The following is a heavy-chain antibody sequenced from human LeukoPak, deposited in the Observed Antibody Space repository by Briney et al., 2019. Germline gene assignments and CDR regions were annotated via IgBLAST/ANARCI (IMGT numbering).Heavy chain of an antibody. CDR3: ARVRSYSDAYYDFDP. J-gene: IGHJ5*02. V-gene: IGHV3-21*01. D-gene: IGHD1-26*01. CDR1: GFTFISHS. Sequence: GGSLRLSCAASGFTFISHSMNWVRQAPGKGLEWVSTISSSGTYIYYADSVKGRFTISRDNARNSLYLQMNSLRADDTAIYYCARVRSYSDAYYDFDPWGQGTLVTVSS. CDR2: ISSSGTYI.